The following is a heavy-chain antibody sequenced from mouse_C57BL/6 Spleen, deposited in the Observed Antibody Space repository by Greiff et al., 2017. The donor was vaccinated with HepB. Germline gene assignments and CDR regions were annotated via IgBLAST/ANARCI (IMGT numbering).Heavy chain of an antibody. J-gene: IGHJ3*01. CDR3: TTDGSYGERFDY. CDR2: IDPENGDT. CDR1: GFNIKDDY. V-gene: IGHV14-4*01. Sequence: VQLQQSGAELVRPGASVKLSCTASGFNIKDDYMHWVKQRPEQGLEWIGWIDPENGDTEYASKFQGKATITADTSSNTAYVQLSSLTSEDTAVYYCTTDGSYGERFDYWGQGTMVTVSA. D-gene: IGHD2-3*01.